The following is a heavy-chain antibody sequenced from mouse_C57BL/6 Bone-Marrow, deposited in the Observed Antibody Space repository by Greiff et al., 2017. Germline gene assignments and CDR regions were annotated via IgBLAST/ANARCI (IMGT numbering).Heavy chain of an antibody. CDR2: IDPENGDT. CDR3: TTRYSNFFDY. J-gene: IGHJ2*01. CDR1: GFNIKDDY. Sequence: VQLQQSGAELVRPGASVKLSCTASGFNIKDDYMHWVKQRPEQGLEWIGWIDPENGDTEYASKFQGKATITADKSSNPAYLQLSSLTSEDTAVYDCTTRYSNFFDYWGQGTTLTVS. V-gene: IGHV14-4*01. D-gene: IGHD2-5*01.